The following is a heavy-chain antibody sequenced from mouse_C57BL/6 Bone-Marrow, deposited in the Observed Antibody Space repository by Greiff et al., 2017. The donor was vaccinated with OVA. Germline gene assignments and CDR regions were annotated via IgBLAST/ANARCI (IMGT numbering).Heavy chain of an antibody. V-gene: IGHV1-64*01. J-gene: IGHJ4*01. Sequence: QVQLQQPGAELVKPGASVKLSCKASGYTFTSYWMHWVKQRPGQGLEWIGMIHPNSGSTNYNEKFKSKATLTVDKSPSTAYMQLSSLTSEDSAVYYCARRGYYYGSNYAMDYWGQGTSVTVSS. D-gene: IGHD1-1*01. CDR2: IHPNSGST. CDR3: ARRGYYYGSNYAMDY. CDR1: GYTFTSYW.